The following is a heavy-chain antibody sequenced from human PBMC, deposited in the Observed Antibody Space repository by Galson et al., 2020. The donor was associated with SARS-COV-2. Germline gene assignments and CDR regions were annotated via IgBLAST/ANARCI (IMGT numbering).Heavy chain of an antibody. D-gene: IGHD3-16*01. CDR2: VHGGGAT. V-gene: IGHV3-53*01. CDR3: GAWGRALGTYDYFGVDV. J-gene: IGHJ6*02. CDR1: GFTVSDNF. Sequence: GGSLRLSCGVSGFTVSDNFLSWVRQAPGEPLEWLSVVHGGGATYYAVSVKGRFTVSRDNSKNTLFLQMNSLRAEDTAIYYCGAWGRALGTYDYFGVDVWGQGTTVTVSS.